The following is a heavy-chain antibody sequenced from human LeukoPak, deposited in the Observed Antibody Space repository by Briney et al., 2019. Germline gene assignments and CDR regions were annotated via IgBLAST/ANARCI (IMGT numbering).Heavy chain of an antibody. CDR3: ARGSSIAAAGTDDY. CDR2: INHSGST. Sequence: SETLSLTCAVYGGSFSGYYWSWIRRPPGKGLEWIGEINHSGSTNYNPSLKSRVTMSVDTSKNQFSLKLSSVTAADTAVYYCARGSSIAAAGTDDYWGQGTLVTVSS. D-gene: IGHD6-13*01. J-gene: IGHJ4*02. CDR1: GGSFSGYY. V-gene: IGHV4-34*01.